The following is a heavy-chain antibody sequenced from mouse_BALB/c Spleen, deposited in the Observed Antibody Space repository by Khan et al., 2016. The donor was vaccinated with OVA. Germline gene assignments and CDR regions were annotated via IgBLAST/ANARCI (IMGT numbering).Heavy chain of an antibody. CDR1: GFSLTGFG. CDR3: ARELRLGGFAY. V-gene: IGHV2-6-7*01. D-gene: IGHD1-2*01. J-gene: IGHJ3*01. Sequence: QVQLQQSGPGLVAPSQSLSITCTVSGFSLTGFGINWVRQPPGKGLEWLGMIWGDGSTDYNSALKYRLSISKDNSKSQVFLKMNSLQTDDTARYYCARELRLGGFAYWGQGTLVTVSA. CDR2: IWGDGST.